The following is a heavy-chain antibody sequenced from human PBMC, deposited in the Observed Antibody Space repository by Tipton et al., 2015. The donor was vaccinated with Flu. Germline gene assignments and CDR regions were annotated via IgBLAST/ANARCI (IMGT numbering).Heavy chain of an antibody. Sequence: SLRLSCAASGFSFSDYYMTWIRQAPGKGLEWLSSISSTGRTIYYADSVKGRFTVSRDNAKNSLYLQVINLRAEDTAVYYCARDEYWNDGGVYYGVGVWGQGTTVAVSS. D-gene: IGHD1-1*01. CDR2: ISSTGRTI. CDR3: ARDEYWNDGGVYYGVGV. V-gene: IGHV3-11*01. J-gene: IGHJ6*02. CDR1: GFSFSDYY.